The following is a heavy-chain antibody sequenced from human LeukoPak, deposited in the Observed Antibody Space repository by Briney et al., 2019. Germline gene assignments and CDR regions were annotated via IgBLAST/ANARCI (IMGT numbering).Heavy chain of an antibody. CDR2: IYYSGST. CDR3: ARVTDCSGGSCYGAFDI. D-gene: IGHD2-15*01. CDR1: GGSISSGDYY. Sequence: SQTLSLTCTVSGGSISSGDYYWSWIRQPPGKGLEWIGYIYYSGSTYYNPSLKSRVTISVDTSKNQFSLRLSSVTAADTAVYYCARVTDCSGGSCYGAFDIWGQGTMVTVSS. V-gene: IGHV4-30-4*08. J-gene: IGHJ3*02.